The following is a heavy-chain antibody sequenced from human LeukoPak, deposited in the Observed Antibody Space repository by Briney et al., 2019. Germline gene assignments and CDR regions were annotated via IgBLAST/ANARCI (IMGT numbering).Heavy chain of an antibody. CDR2: IYSGGST. Sequence: GGSLRLSCAASGFTFSSYWMSGVRQAPGQGLEWVSVIYSGGSTYYADSVKGRFTISRDNTKNTLYLQMNSLRAEDTAVYYCARVLGSGRGYYYYYYMDVWGKGTTVTISS. D-gene: IGHD3-10*01. CDR3: ARVLGSGRGYYYYYYMDV. V-gene: IGHV3-53*01. CDR1: GFTFSSYW. J-gene: IGHJ6*03.